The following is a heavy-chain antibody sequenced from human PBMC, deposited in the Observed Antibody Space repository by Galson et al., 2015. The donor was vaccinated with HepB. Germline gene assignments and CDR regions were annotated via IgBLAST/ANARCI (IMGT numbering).Heavy chain of an antibody. J-gene: IGHJ4*02. V-gene: IGHV3-23*01. CDR2: ISGSGGST. Sequence: SLRLSCAASGFTFSSYAMSWVRQAPGRGLEWVSAISGSGGSTYYADSVKGRFTISRDNSKNTLYLQMNSLRAEDTAVYYCAKCSSSWYGGSDYWGQGTLVTVSS. CDR3: AKCSSSWYGGSDY. CDR1: GFTFSSYA. D-gene: IGHD6-13*01.